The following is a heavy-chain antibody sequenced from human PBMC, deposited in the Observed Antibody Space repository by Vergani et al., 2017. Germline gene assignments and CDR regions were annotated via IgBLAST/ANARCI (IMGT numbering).Heavy chain of an antibody. J-gene: IGHJ5*02. Sequence: QVQLVESGGGVVQPGRSLRLSCAASGFTFSSYAMHWVRQAPGKGLEWVAVISYDGSNKYYADSVKGRFTISRDNSKNTLYLQMNSLRAEDTAVYYCARDTGDYGDYVWFDPWGQGTLVTVSS. CDR2: ISYDGSNK. V-gene: IGHV3-30*01. CDR3: ARDTGDYGDYVWFDP. CDR1: GFTFSSYA. D-gene: IGHD4-17*01.